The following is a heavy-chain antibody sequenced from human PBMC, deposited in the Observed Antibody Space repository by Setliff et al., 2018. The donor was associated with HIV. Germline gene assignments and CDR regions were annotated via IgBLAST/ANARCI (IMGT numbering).Heavy chain of an antibody. CDR2: VHHTGTT. CDR3: ARGESSTWDLAEHFQH. V-gene: IGHV4-31*03. J-gene: IGHJ1*01. Sequence: SETLSLTCTVSGVSVSSGGYYWSWIRQHPGKGLEWIGDVHHTGTTYLNPSLKSRITISVDTSKNQFSLKLGFVSAADTAVYHCARGESSTWDLAEHFQHWGHGTLVTVSS. CDR1: GVSVSSGGYY. D-gene: IGHD2-2*01.